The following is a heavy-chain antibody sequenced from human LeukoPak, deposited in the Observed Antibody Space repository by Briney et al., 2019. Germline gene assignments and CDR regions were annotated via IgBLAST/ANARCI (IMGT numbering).Heavy chain of an antibody. Sequence: SATLSLTCAVSGYCISSGYYWGWIRQPPGKGLEWIGSIYHSGSTYYNPSLKSRVTISVDTSKNQFSLKLSSVTAADTAVYYCARDMVSSWIDYCYYMDVWGKGTSVTVSS. V-gene: IGHV4-38-2*02. D-gene: IGHD6-6*01. J-gene: IGHJ6*03. CDR2: IYHSGST. CDR3: ARDMVSSWIDYCYYMDV. CDR1: GYCISSGYY.